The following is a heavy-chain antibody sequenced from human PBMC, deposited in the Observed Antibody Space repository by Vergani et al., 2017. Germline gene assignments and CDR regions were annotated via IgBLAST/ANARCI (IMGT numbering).Heavy chain of an antibody. Sequence: EVQLVESGGVVVQPGGSLRLSCAASGFTFDDYTMHWVRQAPGKGLEWVSLISWDGGSTYYADSVKGRFTISRDNNKNSLYLQMNSLRTEDTALYYCAKESGYDILTGYDDGFDIWGQGTMVTVSS. CDR3: AKESGYDILTGYDDGFDI. V-gene: IGHV3-43*01. D-gene: IGHD3-9*01. J-gene: IGHJ3*02. CDR2: ISWDGGST. CDR1: GFTFDDYT.